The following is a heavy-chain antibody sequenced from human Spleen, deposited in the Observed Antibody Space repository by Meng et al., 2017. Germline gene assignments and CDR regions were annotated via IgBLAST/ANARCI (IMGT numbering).Heavy chain of an antibody. D-gene: IGHD2-8*01. CDR3: ARVSAEEREYCTNGVCYILNY. CDR1: AFTFNNYL. J-gene: IGHJ4*02. V-gene: IGHV3-74*01. CDR2: INTDGSIT. Sequence: GGSLRLSCEASAFTFNNYLMHWVRQAPGKGLLWVSRINTDGSITTYADSVRGRFTVSRDNAMNTLYLQMNSLRAEDTAVYYCARVSAEEREYCTNGVCYILNYWAQGPL.